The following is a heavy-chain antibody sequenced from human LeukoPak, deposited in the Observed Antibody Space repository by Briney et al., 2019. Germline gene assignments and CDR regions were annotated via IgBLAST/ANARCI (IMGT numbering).Heavy chain of an antibody. CDR1: GGSISSGGYY. CDR3: ARDAEYYYGSGSYSPGIDV. Sequence: SQTLSLTCTVSGGSISSGGYYWSWIRQHPGKGLEWIGYIYYSGSTYYNPSLKSRVTISADTSKNQFSLKLSSVTAADTAVYYCARDAEYYYGSGSYSPGIDVWGQGTTVTVSS. D-gene: IGHD3-10*01. V-gene: IGHV4-31*03. CDR2: IYYSGST. J-gene: IGHJ6*02.